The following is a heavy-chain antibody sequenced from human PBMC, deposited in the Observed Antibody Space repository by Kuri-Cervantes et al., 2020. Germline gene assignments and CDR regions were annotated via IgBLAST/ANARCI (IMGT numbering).Heavy chain of an antibody. Sequence: GESLKISCAASGFTFSSYAMSWVRQAPGKGLEWVSAISGSGGSTYYADSVMGRFTVSRDNSKNTLYLQMNSLRPEDTALYYCARDGSSTVTTLPYIWGQGTMVTV. V-gene: IGHV3-23*01. CDR3: ARDGSSTVTTLPYI. J-gene: IGHJ3*02. D-gene: IGHD4-17*01. CDR1: GFTFSSYA. CDR2: ISGSGGST.